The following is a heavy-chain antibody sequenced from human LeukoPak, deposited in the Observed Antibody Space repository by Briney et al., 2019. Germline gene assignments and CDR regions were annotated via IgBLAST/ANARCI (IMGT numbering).Heavy chain of an antibody. CDR1: GFTFSSYA. CDR3: ARVAAGYSVNYFDY. D-gene: IGHD4-23*01. Sequence: GGSLRLSCAASGFTFSSYAMSWVRQAPGKGLEWVSYISTGSSTTYYAESVKGRFTISRDNVENSLYLQMNSLRDEDTAVYYCARVAAGYSVNYFDYWGQGTLVTVSS. V-gene: IGHV3-48*02. J-gene: IGHJ4*02. CDR2: ISTGSSTT.